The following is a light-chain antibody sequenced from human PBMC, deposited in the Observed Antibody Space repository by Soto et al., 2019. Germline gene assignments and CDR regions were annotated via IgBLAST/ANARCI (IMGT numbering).Light chain of an antibody. Sequence: TQPPATLSVPLGEEVSLSCRVSQRVGPNLAWYQQRPGQAPRLLIHWGSTRANGVPARFRGSGRGTDFTLTNSTLQAEDLAVYYCQQYENWPPYSFCQGTRLEIK. CDR1: QRVGPN. CDR2: WGS. CDR3: QQYENWPPYS. J-gene: IGKJ2*03. V-gene: IGKV3-15*01.